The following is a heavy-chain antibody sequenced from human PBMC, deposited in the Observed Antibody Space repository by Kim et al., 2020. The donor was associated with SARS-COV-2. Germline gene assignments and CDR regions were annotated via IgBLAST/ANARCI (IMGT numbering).Heavy chain of an antibody. CDR2: T. V-gene: IGHV1-18*01. CDR3: AREPFTGTGDY. Sequence: TNNAQEHQGRVTMTTDTSTSTAYMELRSLRSDDTAVYYCAREPFTGTGDYWGQGTLVTVSS. J-gene: IGHJ4*02. D-gene: IGHD1-1*01.